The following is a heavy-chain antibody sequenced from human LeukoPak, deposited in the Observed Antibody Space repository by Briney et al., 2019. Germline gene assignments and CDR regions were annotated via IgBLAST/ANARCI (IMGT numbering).Heavy chain of an antibody. J-gene: IGHJ5*02. D-gene: IGHD2-2*01. CDR1: GFTFSSYS. Sequence: GGSLRLSCAASGFTFSSYSMNWVRQAPGKGLEWVSSISSSSSYIYYADSVKGRFTISRDNAKNSLYLQMHSLRAEDTAVYYCARGPRGKYQLLSATLDWFDPWGQGTLVTVSS. CDR2: ISSSSSYI. V-gene: IGHV3-21*01. CDR3: ARGPRGKYQLLSATLDWFDP.